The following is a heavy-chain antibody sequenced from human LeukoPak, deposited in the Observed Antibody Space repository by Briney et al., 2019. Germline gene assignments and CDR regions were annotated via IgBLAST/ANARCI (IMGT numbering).Heavy chain of an antibody. CDR2: ISSSGST. V-gene: IGHV4-4*07. CDR3: ARAGDCGIKD. J-gene: IGHJ4*02. D-gene: IGHD2-21*02. CDR1: GGSISSYY. Sequence: PSETLSLTCSVSGGSISSYYWTWIRQPAGKGLEWIGRISSSGSTNYNPSLKSRVTISVDTSKNQFSLKLNSVTAADTAVYYCARAGDCGIKDWGQGTLVTVSS.